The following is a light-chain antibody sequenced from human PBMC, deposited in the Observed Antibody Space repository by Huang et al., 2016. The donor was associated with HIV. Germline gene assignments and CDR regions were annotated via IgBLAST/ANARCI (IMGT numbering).Light chain of an antibody. J-gene: IGKJ2*01. CDR3: QQYQNWPYT. CDR2: GAS. V-gene: IGKV3-15*01. CDR1: QSVATN. Sequence: EIIMTQSPATLSLSPGEGASLTCRANQSVATNLAWYLHRPGQSPRILIFGASPRASGLPGRFSGSGSGTQFTLTVSGLQSEDFAGYYCQQYQNWPYTFGQGTKLEI.